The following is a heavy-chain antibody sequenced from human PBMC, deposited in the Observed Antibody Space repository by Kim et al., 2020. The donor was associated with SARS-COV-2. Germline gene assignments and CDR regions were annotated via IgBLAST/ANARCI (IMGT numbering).Heavy chain of an antibody. CDR3: ARRAMNERFLDF. CDR1: GYSFSDYF. CDR2: IYPDDSDV. J-gene: IGHJ4*02. Sequence: GESLKISCQGSGYSFSDYFIDWVRQKPGKGLEWMGVIYPDDSDVTFSPSFKGQVTISVDKSTGTAYLQWSSLRASDPVTYYCARRAMNERFLDFWGQGTLVTVSS. V-gene: IGHV5-51*01.